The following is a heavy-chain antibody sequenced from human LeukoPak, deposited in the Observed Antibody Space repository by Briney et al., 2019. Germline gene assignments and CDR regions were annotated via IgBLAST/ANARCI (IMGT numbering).Heavy chain of an antibody. CDR2: ITSSSSYI. J-gene: IGHJ4*02. Sequence: GGSLRLSCVASGFTFSSYSMNWVRQAPGKGLEWVSSITSSSSYIYYADSVKGRFTISRDNAKNSLYLQMNSLRAEDTAVYYCARGGTMNYYFDYWGQGTLVTVSS. D-gene: IGHD3-22*01. V-gene: IGHV3-21*01. CDR3: ARGGTMNYYFDY. CDR1: GFTFSSYS.